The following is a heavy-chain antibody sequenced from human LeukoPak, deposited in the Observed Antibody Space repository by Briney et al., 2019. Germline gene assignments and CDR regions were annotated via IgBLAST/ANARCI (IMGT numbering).Heavy chain of an antibody. CDR3: ARARAGIAAAGTYFDY. V-gene: IGHV4-59*12. CDR1: GGSISNYY. Sequence: SETLSLTCTVSGGSISNYYWSWIRQPPGKGLEWIGYIYYSGSTNYNPSLKSRVTMSVDTSKNQFSLKLSSVTAADTAVYYCARARAGIAAAGTYFDYWGQGTLVTVSS. D-gene: IGHD6-13*01. CDR2: IYYSGST. J-gene: IGHJ4*02.